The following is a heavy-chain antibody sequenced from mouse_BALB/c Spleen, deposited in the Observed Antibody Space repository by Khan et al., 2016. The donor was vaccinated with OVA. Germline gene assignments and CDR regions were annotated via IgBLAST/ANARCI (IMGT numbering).Heavy chain of an antibody. Sequence: VQLKQSGPGLVAPSQSLSITCTVSEFSLTTYGVHWVRQPPAKGLEWLGVIWAGGSTNYNSALLSRLSISKDNSKSQAFLKMNSLKTDDTAMYYCARAYYYGAWFAYWGQGTLVTVSA. CDR2: IWAGGST. J-gene: IGHJ3*01. CDR3: ARAYYYGAWFAY. D-gene: IGHD1-1*01. V-gene: IGHV2-9*02. CDR1: EFSLTTYG.